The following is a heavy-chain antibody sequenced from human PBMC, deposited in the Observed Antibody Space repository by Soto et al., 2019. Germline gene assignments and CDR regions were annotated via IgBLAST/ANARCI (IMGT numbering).Heavy chain of an antibody. D-gene: IGHD6-13*01. Sequence: PSETLSLTCTVSGGSISSYYWSWIRQPPGKGLEWIGTIYYSGSTYYNASLKSRVTISVDTSKNQFSLNLSSVTAADTAVYYCARQSKLGAAAGSIDYWGQGTRVTVSS. J-gene: IGHJ4*02. CDR2: IYYSGST. CDR3: ARQSKLGAAAGSIDY. V-gene: IGHV4-59*08. CDR1: GGSISSYY.